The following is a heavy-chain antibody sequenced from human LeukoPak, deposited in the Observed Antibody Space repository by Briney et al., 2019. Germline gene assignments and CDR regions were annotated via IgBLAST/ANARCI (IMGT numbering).Heavy chain of an antibody. J-gene: IGHJ3*02. CDR3: ATTPPHLVWWENAFDI. V-gene: IGHV1-24*01. CDR2: FDPEDGET. D-gene: IGHD3-3*01. Sequence: ASVKVSCKVSGYTLTELSMHWVRQAPGKGLEWMGGFDPEDGETIYAQKFQGRVIMTEDTSTDTAYMELSSLRSEDTAVYYCATTPPHLVWWENAFDIWGQGTMVTVSS. CDR1: GYTLTELS.